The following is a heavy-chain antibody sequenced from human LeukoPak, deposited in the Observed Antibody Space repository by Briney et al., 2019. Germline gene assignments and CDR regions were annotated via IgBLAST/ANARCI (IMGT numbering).Heavy chain of an antibody. CDR3: ARSGSYDY. CDR1: GYTFTGYY. J-gene: IGHJ4*02. CDR2: MNPNSGNT. Sequence: ASVKVSCKASGYTFTGYYMHWVRQAPGQGLEWMGWMNPNSGNTGYAQKFQGRVTITRNTSISTAYMELSSLRSEDTAVYYCARSGSYDYWGQGTLVTVSS. D-gene: IGHD1-26*01. V-gene: IGHV1-8*03.